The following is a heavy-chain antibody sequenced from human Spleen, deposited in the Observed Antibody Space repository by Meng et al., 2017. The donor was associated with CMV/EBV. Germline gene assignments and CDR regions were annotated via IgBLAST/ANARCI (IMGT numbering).Heavy chain of an antibody. CDR2: TYYSGTI. J-gene: IGHJ4*02. Sequence: SETLSLSCTVSGDSINTNYWSWIRQPPGKGLEWIGYTYYSGTINYNPSLKSRVTMSVDTSKSQFSLKLSSVTAADTAVYYCAKDLEVRGVLNYWGQGTLVTVSS. V-gene: IGHV4-59*01. CDR1: GDSINTNY. CDR3: AKDLEVRGVLNY. D-gene: IGHD3-10*01.